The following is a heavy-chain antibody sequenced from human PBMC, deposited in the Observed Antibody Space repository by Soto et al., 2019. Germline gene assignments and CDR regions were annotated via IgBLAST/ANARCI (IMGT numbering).Heavy chain of an antibody. V-gene: IGHV4-30-4*01. D-gene: IGHD2-2*01. CDR3: ARGAGYCSSTSCYFGWFDP. J-gene: IGHJ5*02. CDR2: IYYSGST. CDR1: GGSISSGDYY. Sequence: ASETLSLTCTVSGGSISSGDYYWSWIRQPPGKGLEWIGYIYYSGSTYYNPSLKSRVTISVDTSKNQFSLKLSSVTAADTAVYYCARGAGYCSSTSCYFGWFDPWGQGTLVTVSS.